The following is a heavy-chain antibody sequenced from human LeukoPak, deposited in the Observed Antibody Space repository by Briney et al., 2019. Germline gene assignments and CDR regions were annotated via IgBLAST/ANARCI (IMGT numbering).Heavy chain of an antibody. V-gene: IGHV1-2*02. CDR3: AREGSGYDLYYFDY. D-gene: IGHD5-12*01. CDR1: GYTFTGYY. J-gene: IGHJ4*02. CDR2: INSNSGGT. Sequence: ASVKVSCKASGYTFTGYYMHWVRQAPGQGLEWMGWINSNSGGTNYAQKFQGRVTMSRDTSISTAYMELSRLRSDDTAVYYGAREGSGYDLYYFDYWGQGTLVTVSS.